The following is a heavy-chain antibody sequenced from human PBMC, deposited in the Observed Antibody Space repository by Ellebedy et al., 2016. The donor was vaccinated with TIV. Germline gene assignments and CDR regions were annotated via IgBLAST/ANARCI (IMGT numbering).Heavy chain of an antibody. Sequence: ASVKVSCKASGGTSSSYAISWVRQAPGQGLEWMGGIIPIFGTANYAQKFQGRVTITADESTSTAYMELSSLRSEDTAVYYCARIIAAAGSSNYYYYGMDVWGQGTTVTVSS. CDR1: GGTSSSYA. CDR2: IIPIFGTA. J-gene: IGHJ6*02. CDR3: ARIIAAAGSSNYYYYGMDV. V-gene: IGHV1-69*13. D-gene: IGHD6-13*01.